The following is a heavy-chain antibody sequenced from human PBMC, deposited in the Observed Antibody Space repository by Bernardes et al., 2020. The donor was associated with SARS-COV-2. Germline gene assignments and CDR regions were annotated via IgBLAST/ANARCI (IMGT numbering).Heavy chain of an antibody. V-gene: IGHV3-48*03. CDR2: ITSNGDTQ. J-gene: IGHJ4*02. CDR1: GFTFTHYE. Sequence: GWIRLVCAASGFTFTHYELNWVRQAPGRGMEWISFITSNGDTQYYADSVRGRFTISRDNTKNSLFLQMDSLRVEDTAVYYCARDMVAATQDFWGQGTLVTFSS. CDR3: ARDMVAATQDF. D-gene: IGHD2-15*01.